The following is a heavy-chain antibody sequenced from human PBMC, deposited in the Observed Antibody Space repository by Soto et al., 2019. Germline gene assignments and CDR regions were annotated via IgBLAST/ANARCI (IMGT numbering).Heavy chain of an antibody. CDR1: GGSISSSSYY. V-gene: IGHV4-39*07. J-gene: IGHJ3*02. D-gene: IGHD3-10*01. Sequence: LETLSLTCTVSGGSISSSSYYWGWIRQPPGKGLEWIGSIYYSGSTYYNPSLKNRVTISVDTSKNQFSLKLSSVTAADTAVYYCARVRSGADAFDIWGQGTMVTVSS. CDR3: ARVRSGADAFDI. CDR2: IYYSGST.